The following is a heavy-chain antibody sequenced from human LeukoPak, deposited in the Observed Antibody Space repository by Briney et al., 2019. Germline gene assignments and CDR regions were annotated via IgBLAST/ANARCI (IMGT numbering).Heavy chain of an antibody. CDR2: INPNSGGT. V-gene: IGHV1-2*06. CDR1: GYTFTGYY. J-gene: IGHJ4*02. D-gene: IGHD4-17*01. CDR3: ARAPRGLRPIDY. Sequence: ASVKVSCKASGYTFTGYYMHWVRQAPGQGLEWMGRINPNSGGTNYAQKFQGRVTMTRDTSISTAYTELSRLRSDDTAVYYCARAPRGLRPIDYWGQGTLVTVSS.